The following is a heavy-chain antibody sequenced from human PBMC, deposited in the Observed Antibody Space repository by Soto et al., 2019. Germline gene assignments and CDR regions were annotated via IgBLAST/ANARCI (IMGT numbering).Heavy chain of an antibody. J-gene: IGHJ5*02. V-gene: IGHV2-5*01. Sequence: KSGPTLVNPTQTLTLTCTFSGFSLSTSGVGVGWIRQPPGKALEWLALIYWNDDKRYSPSLKSRLTITKDTSKNQVVLKMTNMDPVDTATYYCAHRPFLSGYIYGDDQYTWFDPWGQGTLVTVSS. CDR1: GFSLSTSGVG. D-gene: IGHD5-18*01. CDR3: AHRPFLSGYIYGDDQYTWFDP. CDR2: IYWNDDK.